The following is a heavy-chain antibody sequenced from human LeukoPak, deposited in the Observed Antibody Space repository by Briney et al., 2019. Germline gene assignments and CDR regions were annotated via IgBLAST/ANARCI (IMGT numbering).Heavy chain of an antibody. J-gene: IGHJ4*02. CDR1: GGSISSGSYY. Sequence: PSQTLSLTCTVSGGSISSGSYYWSWIRQPAGMGLEWIGRIYTSGSTNYNPSLKSRVTISVDTSKNQFSLKLSSVTAADTAVYYCARAPKGYYFDYWGQGTLVTVSS. V-gene: IGHV4-61*02. CDR2: IYTSGST. CDR3: ARAPKGYYFDY.